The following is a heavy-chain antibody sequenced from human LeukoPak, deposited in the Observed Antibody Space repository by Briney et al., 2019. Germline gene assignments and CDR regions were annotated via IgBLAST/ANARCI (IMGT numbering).Heavy chain of an antibody. CDR3: ARHYCSGGSCYPFDY. D-gene: IGHD2-15*01. CDR2: INHSRST. CDR1: GGSFSVYY. Sequence: PSETLSLTCAVYGGSFSVYYWSWIRQPPAKGREWIGEINHSRSTNYNPSLKNRVTISLDTSKKQFSLKLSSVTAADTAVYYCARHYCSGGSCYPFDYWGQGTLVTVSS. J-gene: IGHJ4*02. V-gene: IGHV4-34*01.